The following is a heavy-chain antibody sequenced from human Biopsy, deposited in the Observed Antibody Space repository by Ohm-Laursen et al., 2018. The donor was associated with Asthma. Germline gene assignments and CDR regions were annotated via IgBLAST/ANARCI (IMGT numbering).Heavy chain of an antibody. CDR3: ARGDSSNWSHYYFDY. CDR2: IYSGGTS. CDR1: GFAGSRDH. Sequence: SLRLSCAASGFAGSRDHMFWVRQAPGKGLEWVSVIYSGGTSHTADSVRGRFTISRDYSKNTLYLQMHSLRAEDTAVYYSARGDSSNWSHYYFDYWGQGTLVTVSS. V-gene: IGHV3-53*01. J-gene: IGHJ4*02. D-gene: IGHD3-22*01.